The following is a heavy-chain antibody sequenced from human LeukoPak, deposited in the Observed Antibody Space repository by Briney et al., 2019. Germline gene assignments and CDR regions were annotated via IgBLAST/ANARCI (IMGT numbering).Heavy chain of an antibody. V-gene: IGHV3-23*01. J-gene: IGHJ2*01. CDR2: ISGSGGST. CDR1: GITLSNYG. Sequence: GGSLRLSCVVSGITLSNYGMSWVRQALGKGLEWVAGISGSGGSTNYADSVKGRFTISRDNPKNTLYLQMNSLRAEDTAAYYCAKGATVTNLNWYFDLWGRGTLVTVSS. D-gene: IGHD4-17*01. CDR3: AKGATVTNLNWYFDL.